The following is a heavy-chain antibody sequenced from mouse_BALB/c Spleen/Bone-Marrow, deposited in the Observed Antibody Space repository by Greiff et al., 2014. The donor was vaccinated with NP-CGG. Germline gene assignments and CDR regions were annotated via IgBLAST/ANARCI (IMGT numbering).Heavy chain of an antibody. D-gene: IGHD1-1*01. CDR3: ARGGYYGTSLLPC. CDR2: ILPGSGTT. J-gene: IGHJ3*01. Sequence: VHLVESGAELMKPGASVKISCKATGYTFSSYWIEWVKQRPGHGLEWIGEILPGSGTTNYIEKFKGKATFTADTSSNTAYMQLSSLTSEDSAVYYCARGGYYGTSLLPCWGQGTLVTVSA. CDR1: GYTFSSYW. V-gene: IGHV1-9*01.